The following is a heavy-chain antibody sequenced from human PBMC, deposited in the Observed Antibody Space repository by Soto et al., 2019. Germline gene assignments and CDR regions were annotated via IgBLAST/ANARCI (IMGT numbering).Heavy chain of an antibody. CDR1: GGNFRSYS. J-gene: IGHJ4*02. CDR2: IIPIFGTA. CDR3: ARDVERNSGGIDS. Sequence: QVQLVQSGAEVKKPGSSVKGSCKASGGNFRSYSINWVRQAPGQGLEWMGEIIPIFGTANYAQKFQGRVTITADESTSTAAMELSSLRSEYRAGYYCARDVERNSGGIDSWGQATLATVSS. D-gene: IGHD1-7*01. V-gene: IGHV1-69*19.